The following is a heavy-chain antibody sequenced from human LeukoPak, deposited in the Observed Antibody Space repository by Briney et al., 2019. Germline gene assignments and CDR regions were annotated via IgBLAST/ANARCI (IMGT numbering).Heavy chain of an antibody. D-gene: IGHD3-9*01. V-gene: IGHV3-21*03. J-gene: IGHJ4*02. CDR3: TTEWSTNTYYDILTGYYVENY. CDR1: GFTFSNYD. CDR2: ISGSSSYI. Sequence: PGGSLRLSCAASGFTFSNYDMNWVRQAPGKGLEWVSSISGSSSYIYYADSVKGRFTISRDNAKNSLYLQMNSLKTEDTAVYYYTTEWSTNTYYDILTGYYVENYWGQGTLVTVSS.